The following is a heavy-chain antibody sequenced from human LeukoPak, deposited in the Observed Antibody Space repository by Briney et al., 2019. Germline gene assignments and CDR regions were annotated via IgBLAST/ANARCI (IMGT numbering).Heavy chain of an antibody. J-gene: IGHJ4*02. Sequence: SVKVSCRASGGTFSSYAISWVRQAPGQGLEWIGGIIPIFGTANYAQKFQGRVTSTADKSTSTAYMELSSLRSEDTAVYYCASAPRIAVAGTLYWGQGTLVTVSS. CDR1: GGTFSSYA. V-gene: IGHV1-69*06. D-gene: IGHD6-19*01. CDR3: ASAPRIAVAGTLY. CDR2: IIPIFGTA.